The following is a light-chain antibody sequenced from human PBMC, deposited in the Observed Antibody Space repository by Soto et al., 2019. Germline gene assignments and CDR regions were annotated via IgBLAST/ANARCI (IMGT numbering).Light chain of an antibody. V-gene: IGKV1-9*01. CDR1: QGISRY. J-gene: IGKJ5*01. CDR3: QQFNSYPLT. CDR2: VAS. Sequence: IGFTQSPSSLSASVGDRVTITCRASQGISRYLAWYQQKPGKAPKILIYVASTLQSGVPSRFSGSGSGTDFTLTISRLQPEDFATYYCQQFNSYPLTFGQGTRLEIK.